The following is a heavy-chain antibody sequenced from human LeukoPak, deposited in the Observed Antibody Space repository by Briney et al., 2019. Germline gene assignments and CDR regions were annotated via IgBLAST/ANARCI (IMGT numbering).Heavy chain of an antibody. J-gene: IGHJ4*02. V-gene: IGHV3-7*01. CDR1: GFTFSNYW. CDR2: IKHDGSED. D-gene: IGHD6-13*01. Sequence: GGSLRLSCAASGFTFSNYWMTWVRQAPGKGLEWVANIKHDGSEDYYLDSVKGRFTISRDNAKSSMWLQMNSLRDEDTAVYYCARDKGQLVPLYYFDYWGQGTLVTVSS. CDR3: ARDKGQLVPLYYFDY.